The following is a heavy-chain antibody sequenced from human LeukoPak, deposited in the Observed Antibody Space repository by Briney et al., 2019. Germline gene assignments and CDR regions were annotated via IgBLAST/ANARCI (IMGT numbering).Heavy chain of an antibody. Sequence: GGSLRLSCAASGFTFSSYWMSWVRQAPGKGLEGVANIKQDGSEKYYVDSVKGRFTISRDNAKNSLYLQMNSLRAEDTAVYYCRLLGYCSGGSCRSYYYYYMDVWGKGTSVTVSS. CDR1: GFTFSSYW. V-gene: IGHV3-7*01. CDR3: RLLGYCSGGSCRSYYYYYMDV. J-gene: IGHJ6*03. CDR2: IKQDGSEK. D-gene: IGHD2-15*01.